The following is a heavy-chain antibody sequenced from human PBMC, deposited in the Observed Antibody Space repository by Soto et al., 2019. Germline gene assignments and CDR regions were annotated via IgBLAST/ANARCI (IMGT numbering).Heavy chain of an antibody. V-gene: IGHV1-8*01. Sequence: QVQLVQSGAELKKPGASVKVSCKASGYTFSNYDMNWVRQATGQGTEWIGWVKPNNGDTGYAQKSQGRVTLTTDISTTTAYMELTSLRSEDTAIYYCAKVSRKGSAIDFDYWGQGTLITVSS. CDR3: AKVSRKGSAIDFDY. D-gene: IGHD3-10*01. CDR2: VKPNNGDT. CDR1: GYTFSNYD. J-gene: IGHJ4*02.